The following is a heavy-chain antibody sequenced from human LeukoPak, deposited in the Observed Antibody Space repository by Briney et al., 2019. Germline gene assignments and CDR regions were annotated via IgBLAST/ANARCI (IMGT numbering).Heavy chain of an antibody. V-gene: IGHV1-46*01. D-gene: IGHD3-10*01. CDR1: GYTFTGYY. Sequence: ASVKVSCKASGYTFTGYYMHWVRQAPGQGLEWMGIINPSGGSTSYAQKFQGRVTMTRDMSTSTVYMELSSLRSEDTAVYYCARDGTDYYGSGSYLDYWGQGTLVTVSS. CDR2: INPSGGST. J-gene: IGHJ4*02. CDR3: ARDGTDYYGSGSYLDY.